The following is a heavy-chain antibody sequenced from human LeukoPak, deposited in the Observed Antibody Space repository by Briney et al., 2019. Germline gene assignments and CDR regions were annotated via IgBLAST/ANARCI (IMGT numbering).Heavy chain of an antibody. V-gene: IGHV4-39*07. CDR2: IYYSGST. D-gene: IGHD3-10*01. Sequence: SETLSLTCTVSGGSISSDNYYWGWIRQPPGKGLEFIGSIYYSGSTYYNPSLKSRVTISVDTSKNQFSLKLSSVTAADTAVYYCARVDGMVRGVTLDYYYYYMDVWGKGTTVTISS. CDR1: GGSISSDNYY. CDR3: ARVDGMVRGVTLDYYYYYMDV. J-gene: IGHJ6*03.